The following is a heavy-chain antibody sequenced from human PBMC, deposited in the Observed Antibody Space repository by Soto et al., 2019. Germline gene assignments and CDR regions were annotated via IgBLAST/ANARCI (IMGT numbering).Heavy chain of an antibody. V-gene: IGHV4-30-4*01. CDR1: GGSISSDYYY. Sequence: QVQLQESGPGLVKPSQTLSLTCTVSGGSISSDYYYWSWIRQPPGKGLEWIGYIYYSGRTAYNPSLKSRIIISIDTSKNQFSLSLNSPNAADTAVYYCAGELSNSPEYFDFWGLGALVTVSS. J-gene: IGHJ4*02. D-gene: IGHD6-6*01. CDR3: AGELSNSPEYFDF. CDR2: IYYSGRT.